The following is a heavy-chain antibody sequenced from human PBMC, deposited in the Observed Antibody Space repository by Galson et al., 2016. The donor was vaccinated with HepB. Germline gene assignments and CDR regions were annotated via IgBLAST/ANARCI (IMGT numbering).Heavy chain of an antibody. CDR1: GYSFTSYW. J-gene: IGHJ6*02. CDR3: ARGGAAASTDYYYGMDV. D-gene: IGHD6-13*01. Sequence: QSGAEVKKPGESLRISCKGSGYSFTSYWISWVRQMPGKGLEWMGRIDPSDSYTNYSPSFQGHVTISADKSISTAYLQWSSLKASDTAVSYCARGGAAASTDYYYGMDVWGQGTTVTVSS. V-gene: IGHV5-10-1*01. CDR2: IDPSDSYT.